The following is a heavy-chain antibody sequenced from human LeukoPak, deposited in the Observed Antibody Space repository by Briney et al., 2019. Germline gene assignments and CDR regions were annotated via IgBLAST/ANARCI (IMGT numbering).Heavy chain of an antibody. V-gene: IGHV3-15*01. J-gene: IGHJ4*02. CDR3: TVDTNTDSQYY. CDR1: GFTFSHAW. D-gene: IGHD2-8*01. Sequence: GGSLRLSCAGYGFTFSHAWMSWVRQGPGKGLEWVGRNKSKTDGGTRDYAAPVKGRFTISRDDSENTLYLQMNSLKTEDTAVYYCTVDTNTDSQYYWGQGTLVTVSS. CDR2: NKSKTDGGTR.